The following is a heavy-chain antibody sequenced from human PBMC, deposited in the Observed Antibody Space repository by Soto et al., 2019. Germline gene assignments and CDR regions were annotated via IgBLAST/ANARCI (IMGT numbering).Heavy chain of an antibody. D-gene: IGHD3-3*01. J-gene: IGHJ5*02. CDR2: INHSGST. CDR1: GGSFSGYY. V-gene: IGHV4-34*01. CDR3: ARGGIKIFGVVISFNP. Sequence: KPSETLSLTCAVYGGSFSGYYWSWIRQPPGKGLEWIGEINHSGSTNYNPSLKSRVTISVDTSKNQFSLKLSSVTAADTAVYYCARGGIKIFGVVISFNPWGQGTLVTVSS.